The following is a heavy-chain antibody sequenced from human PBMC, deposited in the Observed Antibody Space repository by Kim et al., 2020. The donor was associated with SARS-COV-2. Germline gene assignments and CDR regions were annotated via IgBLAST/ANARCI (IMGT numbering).Heavy chain of an antibody. CDR2: ISGSGGST. V-gene: IGHV3-23*01. CDR1: GFTFSSYA. D-gene: IGHD2-8*01. CDR3: AKDPWDCTNGVCYRVDY. Sequence: GGSLRLSCAASGFTFSSYAMSWVRQALGKGLEWVSAISGSGGSTYYADSVKGRFTISRDNSKNTLYLQMNSLRAEDTAVYYCAKDPWDCTNGVCYRVDYWGQGTLVTVSS. J-gene: IGHJ4*02.